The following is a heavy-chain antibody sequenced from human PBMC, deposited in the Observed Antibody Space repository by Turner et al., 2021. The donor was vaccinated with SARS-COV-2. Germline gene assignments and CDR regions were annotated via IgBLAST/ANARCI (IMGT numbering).Heavy chain of an antibody. CDR3: ARSYHTYYFDY. CDR1: GGSITSSTYY. V-gene: IGHV4-39*01. D-gene: IGHD2-2*01. Sequence: QLQLQESGPGLVKPSGTLSLPCTVSGGSITSSTYYWGWIRQPPGKGLDWIGSIFSSGSTYYNPSLKSRVTISVDTSKNQFSLKLTSVTAADTAVYYCARSYHTYYFDYWGQGTLGTVSS. J-gene: IGHJ4*02. CDR2: IFSSGST.